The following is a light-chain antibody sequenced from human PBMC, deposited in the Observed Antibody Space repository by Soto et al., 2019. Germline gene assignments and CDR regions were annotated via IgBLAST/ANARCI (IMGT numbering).Light chain of an antibody. J-gene: IGKJ1*01. V-gene: IGKV3-20*01. CDR1: QSVSSRS. CDR3: QQYGTSYRT. CDR2: GAS. Sequence: EIVLTQSPGTLSLSPGERATLSCRASQSVSSRSLAWYQQKPGQAPRLLIYGASSRATGIPDRFSGSGSGTDFTLTIRRLEPEDFAVYYCQQYGTSYRTFGQGTKVEIK.